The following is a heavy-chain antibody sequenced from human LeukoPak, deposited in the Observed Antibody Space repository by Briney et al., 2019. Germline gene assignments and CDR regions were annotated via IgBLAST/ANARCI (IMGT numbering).Heavy chain of an antibody. Sequence: SETLSLTCTVSGGSISSYYWSWIRQPPGKGLEWIGYIYYSGITNYNPSLKSRVTISVDTSKNQFSLKLSSVTAADTAAYYWARLGAATGYPNWFDPWGQGTLVTVSS. V-gene: IGHV4-59*01. CDR2: IYYSGIT. CDR1: GGSISSYY. J-gene: IGHJ5*02. CDR3: ARLGAATGYPNWFDP. D-gene: IGHD6-13*01.